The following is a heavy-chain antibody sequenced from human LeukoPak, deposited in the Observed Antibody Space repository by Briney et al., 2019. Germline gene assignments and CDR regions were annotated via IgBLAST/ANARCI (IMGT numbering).Heavy chain of an antibody. CDR3: ASGQWLVLNY. D-gene: IGHD6-19*01. CDR2: IKQEGSEK. CDR1: GFTFSSYW. J-gene: IGHJ4*02. V-gene: IGHV3-7*03. Sequence: PRGSLRLSCAAPGFTFSSYWMSSGRQAPGKGLEWVANIKQEGSEKTVVSGKGRFTLSRDNAKNPLYLQMNSLEAEDTAVYYCASGQWLVLNYWGQGTLVTVSS.